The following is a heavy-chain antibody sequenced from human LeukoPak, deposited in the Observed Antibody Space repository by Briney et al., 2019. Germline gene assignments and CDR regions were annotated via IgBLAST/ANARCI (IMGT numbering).Heavy chain of an antibody. V-gene: IGHV3-74*01. D-gene: IGHD1-26*01. CDR1: GSTFSSYW. Sequence: GGSLRLSCAASGSTFSSYWMHWVRQAPGKGLVWVSRINSDGSSTSYADSVKGRFTISRDNAKNTLYLQMNSLRAEDTAVYYCAKDRWELRPAHYFDYWGQGTLVTVSS. CDR2: INSDGSST. J-gene: IGHJ4*02. CDR3: AKDRWELRPAHYFDY.